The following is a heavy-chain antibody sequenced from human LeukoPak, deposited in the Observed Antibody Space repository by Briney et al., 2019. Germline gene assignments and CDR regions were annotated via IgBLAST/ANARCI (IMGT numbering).Heavy chain of an antibody. CDR3: ARALVGGAFDL. J-gene: IGHJ3*01. D-gene: IGHD3-16*01. CDR1: GGSISSGTYY. Sequence: PETLSLTCTVSGGSISSGTYYWAWIRQPPGEGLEWIGNIYDTGSTSSNPSLKSRVSMSRDTPKNQFSLKVTSVTAADTAVYYCARALVGGAFDLWGQGTMVTVSS. V-gene: IGHV4-39*07. CDR2: IYDTGST.